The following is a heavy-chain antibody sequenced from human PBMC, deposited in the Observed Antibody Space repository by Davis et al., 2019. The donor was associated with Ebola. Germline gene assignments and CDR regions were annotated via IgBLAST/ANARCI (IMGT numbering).Heavy chain of an antibody. CDR1: GFTFSTYW. CDR3: ARDEGVILVFHGMDV. J-gene: IGHJ6*02. V-gene: IGHV3-7*01. CDR2: IKQDGSEK. Sequence: GESLKISCAASGFTFSTYWMSWVRQAPGKGPEWVANIKQDGSEKYYVDSVKGRFTISRDNAKNTLYLQMNSLRAEDTAVYYCARDEGVILVFHGMDVWGQGTTVTVSS. D-gene: IGHD3-10*01.